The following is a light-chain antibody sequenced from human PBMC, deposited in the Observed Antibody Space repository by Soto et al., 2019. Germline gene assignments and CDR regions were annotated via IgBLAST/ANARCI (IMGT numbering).Light chain of an antibody. Sequence: QSVLTQPASVSGSPGQSITIPCTETSSDIGAYNYVSWYQQDPGKAPKLLIFDVSNRPSGVSNRFSGSKSGNTASLTISGLQTDDETDYFCSSYTSTNTVVFGGGTKVTVL. CDR2: DVS. J-gene: IGLJ2*01. CDR3: SSYTSTNTVV. V-gene: IGLV2-14*01. CDR1: SSDIGAYNY.